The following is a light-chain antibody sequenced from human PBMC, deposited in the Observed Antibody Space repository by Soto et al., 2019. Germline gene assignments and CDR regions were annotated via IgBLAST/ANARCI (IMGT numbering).Light chain of an antibody. Sequence: DIQMTQSPSSLSASVGDRVTITCLASQDISNYLNWYQQKPGKAPKLLIYDASNLETGVPSRFSGSGSGTDFTFTISSLQPEDIATYYCQQYDNLRITFGQGTRLEIK. CDR1: QDISNY. V-gene: IGKV1-33*01. CDR3: QQYDNLRIT. CDR2: DAS. J-gene: IGKJ5*01.